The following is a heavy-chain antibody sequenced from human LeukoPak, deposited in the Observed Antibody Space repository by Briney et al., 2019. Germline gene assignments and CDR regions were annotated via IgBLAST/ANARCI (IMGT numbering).Heavy chain of an antibody. CDR2: IYTSGST. CDR1: GGSISSGSYY. Sequence: SETLSLTCTVSGGSISSGSYYWSWIRQPAGKGLEWIGRIYTSGSTNYNPSLKSRVTISVDTSKNQFSLKLSSVTAADTAVYYCARQSIHDSSCYHYSTDAFDIWGQGTMVTVSS. CDR3: ARQSIHDSSCYHYSTDAFDI. V-gene: IGHV4-61*02. J-gene: IGHJ3*02. D-gene: IGHD3-22*01.